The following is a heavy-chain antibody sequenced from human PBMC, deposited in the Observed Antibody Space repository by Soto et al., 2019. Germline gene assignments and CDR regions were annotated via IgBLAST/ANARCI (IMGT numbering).Heavy chain of an antibody. CDR2: ISGSGGST. Sequence: PGGSLRLSCAASGFTFSSYAMSWVRQAPGKGLEWVSAISGSGGSTYYADSVKGRFTISRGNSKNTLYLQMNSLRAEDTAVYYCAKDRGYSSSWYYFDYWGQGTLVTVSS. D-gene: IGHD6-13*01. J-gene: IGHJ4*02. V-gene: IGHV3-23*01. CDR1: GFTFSSYA. CDR3: AKDRGYSSSWYYFDY.